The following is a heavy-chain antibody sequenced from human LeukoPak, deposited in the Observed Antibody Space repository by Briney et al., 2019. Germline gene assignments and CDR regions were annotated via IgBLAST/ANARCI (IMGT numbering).Heavy chain of an antibody. CDR1: GYTFTGYY. J-gene: IGHJ6*03. D-gene: IGHD2-2*01. CDR2: INPNSGGT. Sequence: ASVKVSCKASGYTFTGYYMHWVRQAPGQGLEWMGWINPNSGGTNYAQKFQGRVTMTRDTSISTAYMELSRLRSDDTAVYYCARAGDIVVVAVAGAGYYYMDVWGKGTTVTVSS. V-gene: IGHV1-2*02. CDR3: ARAGDIVVVAVAGAGYYYMDV.